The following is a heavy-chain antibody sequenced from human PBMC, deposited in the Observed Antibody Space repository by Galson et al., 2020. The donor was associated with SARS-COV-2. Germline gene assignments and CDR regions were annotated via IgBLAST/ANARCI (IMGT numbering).Heavy chain of an antibody. V-gene: IGHV4-30-4*01. CDR3: ARVVVGTLSPYSFDY. Sequence: SETLSLTCTVSGGSITTDYYWRWIRQPPGKGLEWIGYIFYSGSSYYNPSLKSRLTISVDTSKNQFSLKLTSVTAADTAVYYCARVVVGTLSPYSFDYWGQGALVTVSS. CDR1: GGSITTDYY. J-gene: IGHJ4*02. CDR2: IFYSGSS. D-gene: IGHD3-22*01.